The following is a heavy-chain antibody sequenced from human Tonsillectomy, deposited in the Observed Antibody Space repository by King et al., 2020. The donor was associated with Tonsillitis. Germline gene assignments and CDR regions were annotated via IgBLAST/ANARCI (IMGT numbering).Heavy chain of an antibody. Sequence: QLQESGPGVVKPSETLSLMCTVSGGSISTSDQYWAWIRQPPGKGLEWIGYMYNSGTIFYNPSLKSRNTISGGTSENRFSLRLSSVTAADTAVYFCARYVSGSFDYWGQGALVTVSS. CDR1: GGSISTSDQY. CDR2: MYNSGTI. CDR3: ARYVSGSFDY. J-gene: IGHJ4*02. D-gene: IGHD1-26*01. V-gene: IGHV4-39*01.